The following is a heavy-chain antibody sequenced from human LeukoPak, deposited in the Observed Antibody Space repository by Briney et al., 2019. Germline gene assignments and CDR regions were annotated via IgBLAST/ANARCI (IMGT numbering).Heavy chain of an antibody. CDR1: EFTFSTYS. V-gene: IGHV3-48*01. J-gene: IGHJ4*02. CDR2: ISSSSSTI. CDR3: ARRRYGRSYYFHY. D-gene: IGHD1-26*01. Sequence: GGSLRLSCAASEFTFSTYSMNWVRQAPGKGLEWVSYISSSSSTIYYAESVKGRFSSSRENAKNSLYLQMNSLRAEDTAVYYFARRRYGRSYYFHYWPQGPLVRVP.